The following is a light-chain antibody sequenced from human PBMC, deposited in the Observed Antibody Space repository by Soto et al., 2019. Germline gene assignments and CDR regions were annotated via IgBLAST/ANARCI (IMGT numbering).Light chain of an antibody. V-gene: IGLV2-23*02. Sequence: QSALTQPASVSGSPGQSITISCTGTDSDVGSYNLVSWYQQHPGKAPKLMIYEVTLRPSVVSNRFSGSKSGNTATLTISGLQAEDEADYYCYSYGGSNFVVFGGGTKLTVL. J-gene: IGLJ2*01. CDR3: YSYGGSNFVV. CDR2: EVT. CDR1: DSDVGSYNL.